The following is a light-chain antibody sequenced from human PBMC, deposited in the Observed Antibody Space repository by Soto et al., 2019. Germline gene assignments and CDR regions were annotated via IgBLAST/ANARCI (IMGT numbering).Light chain of an antibody. CDR2: DAS. J-gene: IGKJ3*01. Sequence: EIVLTQSPATLSLSPGERATLSCRASQSVSSYLVWYQQKPGQAPRLLIYDASTRATGIPARFSGSGSGTDFTLTISSLEPEDFAVYYCQQRSNWPPFTFGPGTRWIS. V-gene: IGKV3-11*01. CDR1: QSVSSY. CDR3: QQRSNWPPFT.